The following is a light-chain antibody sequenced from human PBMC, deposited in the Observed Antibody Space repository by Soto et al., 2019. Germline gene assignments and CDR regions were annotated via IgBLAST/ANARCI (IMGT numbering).Light chain of an antibody. CDR2: YAS. CDR3: QQFNNFPVT. Sequence: AIQLTQSPSSLSASVGDRVTITCRASQGVSSALAWYQQKPGKAPNLLIYYASSLESGVPSRFSDSGSGTDFTLTISSLQPEDFATYYCQQFNNFPVTFGGGTKVEIK. J-gene: IGKJ4*01. CDR1: QGVSSA. V-gene: IGKV1D-13*01.